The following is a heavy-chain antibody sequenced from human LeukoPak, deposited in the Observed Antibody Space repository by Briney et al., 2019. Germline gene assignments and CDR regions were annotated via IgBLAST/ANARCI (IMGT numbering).Heavy chain of an antibody. V-gene: IGHV3-30*02. D-gene: IGHD2-8*02. J-gene: IGHJ4*02. CDR1: GFTFSTSA. CDR2: RAHHGNNK. Sequence: PGGSLRLFCGASGFTFSTSAMHWGRQGPGKGLECVAYRAHHGNNKYYADSVKGRFTISRDNSKGSLYLQMNSLRADDTAVYYCAKDGSWSCTDWGQGTLVRVSS. CDR3: AKDGSWSCTD.